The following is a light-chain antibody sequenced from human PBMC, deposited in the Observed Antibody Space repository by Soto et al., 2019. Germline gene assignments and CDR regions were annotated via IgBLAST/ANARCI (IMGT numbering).Light chain of an antibody. V-gene: IGKV3-11*01. Sequence: EVVLTQSPATLSLSPGERASLSCRASQSVSSYLAWYQQKPGQAPRLLIYDASNRATGIPARFSGSGSGTDFTLTISSLEPEDFAVYYCQQRSNWLWTFGQGTIVDIK. CDR1: QSVSSY. CDR3: QQRSNWLWT. J-gene: IGKJ1*01. CDR2: DAS.